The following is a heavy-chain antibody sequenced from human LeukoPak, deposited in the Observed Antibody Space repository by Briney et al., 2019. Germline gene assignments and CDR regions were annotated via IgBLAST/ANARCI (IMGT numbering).Heavy chain of an antibody. CDR2: IKPDGSEK. V-gene: IGHV3-7*01. CDR3: ASEGDIGYGYLY. CDR1: GFTFSTKW. D-gene: IGHD5-18*01. Sequence: GGSLRLSCAASGFTFSTKWMTWVRQAPGKGLEWVANIKPDGSEKFYVDSVKGRFTISRDNAKNSLYLQMNSLRAEDTAVYYCASEGDIGYGYLYWGQGTLVTVSS. J-gene: IGHJ4*02.